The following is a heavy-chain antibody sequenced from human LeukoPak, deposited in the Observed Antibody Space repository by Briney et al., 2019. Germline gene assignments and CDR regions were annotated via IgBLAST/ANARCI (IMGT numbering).Heavy chain of an antibody. CDR2: IYYSGST. V-gene: IGHV4-30-4*01. J-gene: IGHJ4*02. Sequence: SETLSLTCTVSGGSISSGDYYWSWIRQPPGKGLEWIGYIYYSGSTNYNPSLKSRVTISVDTSKNQFSLKLSSVTAADTAVYYCARHTLRYFDQAYYFDYWGQGTLVTVSS. CDR3: ARHTLRYFDQAYYFDY. CDR1: GGSISSGDYY. D-gene: IGHD3-9*01.